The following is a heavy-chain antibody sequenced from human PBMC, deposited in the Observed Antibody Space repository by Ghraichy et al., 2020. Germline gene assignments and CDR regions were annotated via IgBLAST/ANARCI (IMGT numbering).Heavy chain of an antibody. D-gene: IGHD4-23*01. J-gene: IGHJ6*02. CDR1: GFTFSRYG. Sequence: GGSLRLSCAASGFTFSRYGMHWVRQAPGKGLEWVAVIWYDGSYTYYADSVKGRFTISRDNPKNTLYLQMNSLRAEDTAVYYCATTGTDYGGGGNFAMDVWGQGTTVTVSS. V-gene: IGHV3-33*01. CDR3: ATTGTDYGGGGNFAMDV. CDR2: IWYDGSYT.